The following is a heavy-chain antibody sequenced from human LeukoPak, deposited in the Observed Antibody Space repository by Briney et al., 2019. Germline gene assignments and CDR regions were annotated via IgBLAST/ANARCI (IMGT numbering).Heavy chain of an antibody. D-gene: IGHD6-19*01. Sequence: PGGSLRLSCAPSGFTFSKYWMLWVRQAPGKGLESVSRINTDGTVTTYADSVKGRFTVSRDNADNIMFLQMNSVRDEDTAVYYCATKQWLAPPPDSWGQGTPVTVSS. CDR1: GFTFSKYW. CDR3: ATKQWLAPPPDS. CDR2: INTDGTVT. V-gene: IGHV3-74*01. J-gene: IGHJ4*02.